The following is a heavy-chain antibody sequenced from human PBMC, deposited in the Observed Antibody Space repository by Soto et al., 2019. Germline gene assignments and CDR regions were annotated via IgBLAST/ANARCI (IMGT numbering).Heavy chain of an antibody. CDR2: ISSSGANI. D-gene: IGHD4-17*01. V-gene: IGHV3-21*01. J-gene: IGHJ4*02. CDR1: GFTFTSYS. CDR3: ARDEYGDYIFDY. Sequence: PGESLKISCAASGFTFTSYSMNWVRQAPGKGLEWVSSISSSGANIYYADSLKGRLTISRDNAKNSLFLQMDSLRSEDTALYYCARDEYGDYIFDYWGQGTLVTVSS.